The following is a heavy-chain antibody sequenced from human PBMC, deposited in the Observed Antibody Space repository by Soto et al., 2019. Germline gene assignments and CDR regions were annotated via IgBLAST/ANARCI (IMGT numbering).Heavy chain of an antibody. Sequence: PSETLSLTCTVSGASISSGGYYWSWIRQRPGKGLEWIGYIYYSGTTYYNPSLKSRFTISVDTSKNQLSLELGFVTVADTAVYYCARTLKPERSFDYWGQGTLVTVSS. CDR2: IYYSGTT. V-gene: IGHV4-31*03. CDR1: GASISSGGYY. J-gene: IGHJ4*02. D-gene: IGHD1-1*01. CDR3: ARTLKPERSFDY.